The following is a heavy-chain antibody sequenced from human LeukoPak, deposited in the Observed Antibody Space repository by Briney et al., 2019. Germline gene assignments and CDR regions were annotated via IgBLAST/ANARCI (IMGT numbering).Heavy chain of an antibody. J-gene: IGHJ4*02. Sequence: GGSLRLSCAASGFTFSSYSMNWVRQAPGKGLEWVSSISSSSSYIYYADSVKGRFTISRDNAKNSLYLQMNSLRAEDTAVYYCARVEVGYEYSSTYYFDYWGQGTLVTVSS. CDR2: ISSSSSYI. D-gene: IGHD6-6*01. CDR3: ARVEVGYEYSSTYYFDY. V-gene: IGHV3-21*01. CDR1: GFTFSSYS.